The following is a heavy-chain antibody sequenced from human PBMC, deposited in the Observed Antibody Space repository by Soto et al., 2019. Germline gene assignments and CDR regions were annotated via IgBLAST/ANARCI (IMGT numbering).Heavy chain of an antibody. J-gene: IGHJ4*02. Sequence: GGSLRLSCAASGFNFASNAMSWVRQAPGKGLEWVSVMSGAGGTTYYADSVKGRFTISRDNSKNTLYLQMTGLRAEDTALYYCAKNRGTDWRYNFDSWGQGTLVTVSS. CDR2: MSGAGGTT. CDR1: GFNFASNA. D-gene: IGHD2-8*02. V-gene: IGHV3-23*01. CDR3: AKNRGTDWRYNFDS.